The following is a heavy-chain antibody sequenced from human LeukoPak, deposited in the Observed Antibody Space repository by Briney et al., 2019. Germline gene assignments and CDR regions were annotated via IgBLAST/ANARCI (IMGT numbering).Heavy chain of an antibody. D-gene: IGHD3-3*01. Sequence: GGSLRLSCAASGFIFSDHWLHWVRQAPGKGLVWLSRINNDGSSTIYADSVKGRFTFSRDNAENTLFLEMSSLRVEDTAVYYCVRERNNFWSGHHSIFDSWGQGTLVTVSS. J-gene: IGHJ4*02. V-gene: IGHV3-74*01. CDR3: VRERNNFWSGHHSIFDS. CDR1: GFIFSDHW. CDR2: INNDGSST.